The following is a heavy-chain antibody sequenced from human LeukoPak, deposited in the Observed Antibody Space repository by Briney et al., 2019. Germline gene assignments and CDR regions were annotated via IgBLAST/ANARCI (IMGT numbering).Heavy chain of an antibody. J-gene: IGHJ4*02. Sequence: SEPLSLTCTVSGASISNYYWSWIRQPPEKGLEWMGHIHSSGGSSYYPSLKSRLTLSIDTSRNQLSLKLPSVTAADTAVYFCARLGSYHDFWGQGALVTVSS. D-gene: IGHD1-26*01. CDR3: ARLGSYHDF. CDR2: IHSSGGS. V-gene: IGHV4-4*09. CDR1: GASISNYY.